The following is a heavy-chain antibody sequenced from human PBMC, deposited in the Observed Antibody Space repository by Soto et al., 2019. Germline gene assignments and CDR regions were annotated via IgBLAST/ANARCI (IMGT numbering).Heavy chain of an antibody. CDR3: AKVVVFYYFDY. J-gene: IGHJ4*02. CDR2: ISGSGDST. V-gene: IGHV3-23*01. CDR1: GFTFSTYA. D-gene: IGHD2-15*01. Sequence: EVQLLESGGGLVQPGGSLRLSCTASGFTFSTYAVSWVRQAPGKGLEWVSSISGSGDSTFYADSVKGRVTISRDNSKNTLGLQMNSLRDEDTGVYYCAKVVVFYYFDYWGQGTLVTVSS.